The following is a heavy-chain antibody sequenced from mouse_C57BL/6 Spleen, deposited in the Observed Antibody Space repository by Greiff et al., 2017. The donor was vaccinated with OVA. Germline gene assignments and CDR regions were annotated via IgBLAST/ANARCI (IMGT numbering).Heavy chain of an antibody. CDR3: ARYGYYFYAMDY. CDR2: IHPNSGST. Sequence: QVQLQQPGAELVKPGASVKLSCKASGYTFTSYWMHWVKQRPGQGLEWIGMIHPNSGSTNYNEKFKSKATLTVDKSSSTAYMQLSSLTSEDSAVYYCARYGYYFYAMDYWGQGTSVTVSS. J-gene: IGHJ4*01. D-gene: IGHD2-3*01. V-gene: IGHV1-64*01. CDR1: GYTFTSYW.